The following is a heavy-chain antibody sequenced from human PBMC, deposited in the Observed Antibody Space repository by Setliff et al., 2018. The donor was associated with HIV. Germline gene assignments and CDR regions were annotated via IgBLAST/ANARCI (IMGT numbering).Heavy chain of an antibody. Sequence: SETLSLTCAVYGESFIGYYWTWIRQPPGKGLEWIGEINHSGSTNYNPSLKSRVTISVDTSKKQFSLKLSSVTAADTAVYYWARASGIISLYYFDSWGQGTLVTVSS. CDR3: ARASGIISLYYFDS. CDR2: INHSGST. CDR1: GESFIGYY. D-gene: IGHD3-10*01. J-gene: IGHJ4*02. V-gene: IGHV4-34*01.